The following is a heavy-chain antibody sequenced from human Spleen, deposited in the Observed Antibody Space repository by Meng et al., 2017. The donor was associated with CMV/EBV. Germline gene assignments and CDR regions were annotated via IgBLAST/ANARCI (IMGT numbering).Heavy chain of an antibody. Sequence: GESLKISCAASGFTFSSYAMHWVRQAPGKGLEWVAVISYDGSNKYYADSVKDRFTISRDNSKNTLYLQMNSLRAEDTAVYYCARDAEVGATSDFDLWGRGTLVTVSS. CDR1: GFTFSSYA. D-gene: IGHD1-26*01. J-gene: IGHJ2*01. CDR2: ISYDGSNK. CDR3: ARDAEVGATSDFDL. V-gene: IGHV3-30*04.